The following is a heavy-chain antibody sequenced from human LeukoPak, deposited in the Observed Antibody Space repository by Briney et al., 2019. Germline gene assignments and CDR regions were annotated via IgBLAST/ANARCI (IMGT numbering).Heavy chain of an antibody. D-gene: IGHD6-13*01. J-gene: IGHJ4*02. CDR1: GLSVRGSY. Sequence: AGSLQLSCVASGLSVRGSYMSWVRQAPGKGLEWVSVIYSGDRTYYADSVKGRFTISRDTSKNTLYLQMNNLRADDTAMYYCTRDLTGTTWYENDYWGQGTLVTISS. V-gene: IGHV3-53*01. CDR3: TRDLTGTTWYENDY. CDR2: IYSGDRT.